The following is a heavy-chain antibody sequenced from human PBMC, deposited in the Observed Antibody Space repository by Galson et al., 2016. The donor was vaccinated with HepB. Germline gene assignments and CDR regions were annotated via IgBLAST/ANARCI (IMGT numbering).Heavy chain of an antibody. D-gene: IGHD5-18*01. CDR3: ARDRGATFVDTTMVYSPFDP. CDR2: VSSTSSTI. J-gene: IGHJ5*02. V-gene: IGHV3-48*01. Sequence: SLRLSCAASGFTFSSYSMNWVRQAPGKGLEWVSYVSSTSSTIYYADSVKGRFTISRDNAKNSLSLQMNSLRVEDTAVYYCARDRGATFVDTTMVYSPFDPWGQGTLVTVSS. CDR1: GFTFSSYS.